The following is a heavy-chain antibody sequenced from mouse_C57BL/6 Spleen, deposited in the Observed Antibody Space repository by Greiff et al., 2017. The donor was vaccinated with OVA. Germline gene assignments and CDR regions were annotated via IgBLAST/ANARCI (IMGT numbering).Heavy chain of an antibody. V-gene: IGHV1-80*01. Sequence: QVQLQQSGAELVKPGASVKISCKASGYAFRSYWMNWVKQRPGTGLEWIGQIYPGDGDTNYNGKFKGKAPLTADKSSSTAYMQLSSLTAEDSAVYFCAREPYGSSYDYFDYWGQGTTLTVSS. D-gene: IGHD1-1*01. CDR1: GYAFRSYW. CDR2: IYPGDGDT. J-gene: IGHJ2*01. CDR3: AREPYGSSYDYFDY.